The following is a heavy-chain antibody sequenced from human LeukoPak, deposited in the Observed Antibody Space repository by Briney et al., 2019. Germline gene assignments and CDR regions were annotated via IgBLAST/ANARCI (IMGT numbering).Heavy chain of an antibody. CDR3: ATDASIYDSRGYYYLW. CDR2: IIPMFGRA. D-gene: IGHD3-22*01. CDR1: GGTFSRYT. Sequence: ASVKVSCKASGGTFSRYTISWVRQAPGQGLKWMGGIIPMFGRANYAQKLQGRLTITADESSTTAYMELSGLRSEDTAVYYCATDASIYDSRGYYYLWWGQGTLVTVSS. J-gene: IGHJ4*02. V-gene: IGHV1-69*13.